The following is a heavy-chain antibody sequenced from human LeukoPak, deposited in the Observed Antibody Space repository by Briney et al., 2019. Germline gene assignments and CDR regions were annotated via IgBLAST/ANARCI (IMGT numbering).Heavy chain of an antibody. V-gene: IGHV3-30*02. CDR3: AKDLAYWGSNYYYYGMDV. CDR1: GFTFSSYG. Sequence: GGSLRLSCAASGFTFSSYGMPWVRQAPGKGLEWVAFIRYDGSNKYYADSVKGRFTISRGNSKNTLYLQMNSLRAEDTAVYYCAKDLAYWGSNYYYYGMDVWGQGTTVTVSS. J-gene: IGHJ6*02. CDR2: IRYDGSNK. D-gene: IGHD7-27*01.